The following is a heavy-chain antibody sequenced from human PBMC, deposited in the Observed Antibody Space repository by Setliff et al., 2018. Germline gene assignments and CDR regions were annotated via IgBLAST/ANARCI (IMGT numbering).Heavy chain of an antibody. Sequence: PGESLKISCAASGVTVSDAWMGWVRQTPGEGLDWVGRIKSKTDGGPTDYAAPVKGRFTISRDDSKNTLYLQMNSLKTEGTAIYYCVKLVPQAISSDPWGQGTLVTVSS. CDR1: GVTVSDAW. CDR2: IKSKTDGGPT. V-gene: IGHV3-15*01. J-gene: IGHJ5*02. D-gene: IGHD3-10*01. CDR3: VKLVPQAISSDP.